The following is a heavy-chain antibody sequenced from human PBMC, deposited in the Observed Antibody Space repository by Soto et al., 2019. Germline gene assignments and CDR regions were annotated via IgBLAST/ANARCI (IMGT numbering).Heavy chain of an antibody. CDR1: GFSFSHYA. J-gene: IGHJ5*02. CDR3: VSPHSESSNAFDL. D-gene: IGHD3-10*01. V-gene: IGHV3-30*04. CDR2: ISYDGENQ. Sequence: QRQPVESGGGVVQPGRSLRLSCAASGFSFSHYAMHWVRQPPGKGLEWVALISYDGENQYFTDSVRGRFTISRDNSKTAVYLEMNNLRLDDTATYYCVSPHSESSNAFDLWGQGTLVTVSS.